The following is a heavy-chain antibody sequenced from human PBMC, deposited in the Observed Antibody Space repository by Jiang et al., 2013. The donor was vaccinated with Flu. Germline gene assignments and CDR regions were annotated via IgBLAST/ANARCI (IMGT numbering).Heavy chain of an antibody. CDR3: ARGGDIVVVVADESGYDY. CDR2: ISYDGSNK. Sequence: LEWVAVISYDGSNKYYADSVKGRFTISRDNSKNTLYLQMNSLRAEDTAVYYCARGGDIVVVVADESGYDYWGQGTLVTVSS. J-gene: IGHJ4*02. V-gene: IGHV3-30*04. D-gene: IGHD2-15*01.